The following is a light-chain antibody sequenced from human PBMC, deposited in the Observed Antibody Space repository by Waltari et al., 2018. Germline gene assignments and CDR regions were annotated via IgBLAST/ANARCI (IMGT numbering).Light chain of an antibody. CDR3: SSYAGTSTRVV. V-gene: IGLV2-14*01. CDR1: SSDLGRYHY. J-gene: IGLJ2*01. Sequence: QSALTQPASVSGSPGQSITISCTGTSSDLGRYHYVSGYQHPPGKAPKLMIYAVSSRPSGVSSRFSGSKSGNTASLTISGLQAEDEADYYCSSYAGTSTRVVFGGGTKLTVL. CDR2: AVS.